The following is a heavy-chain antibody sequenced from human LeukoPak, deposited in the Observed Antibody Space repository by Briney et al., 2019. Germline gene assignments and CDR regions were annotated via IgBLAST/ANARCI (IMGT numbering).Heavy chain of an antibody. D-gene: IGHD2-15*01. V-gene: IGHV4-31*03. Sequence: PSEALSLTCTVSGGSISSGGYYWSWIRQHPGKGLEWIGYIYYSGSTYYNPSLKSRVTISVDTSKNQFSLKLSSVTAADTAVYYCARIGGGYYFDYWGQGTLVTVSS. CDR3: ARIGGGYYFDY. J-gene: IGHJ4*02. CDR2: IYYSGST. CDR1: GGSISSGGYY.